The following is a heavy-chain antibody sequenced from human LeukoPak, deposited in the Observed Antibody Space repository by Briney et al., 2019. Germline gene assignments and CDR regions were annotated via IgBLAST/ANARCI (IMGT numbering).Heavy chain of an antibody. CDR1: GFTFSSYG. CDR2: ISYDGSNK. D-gene: IGHD6-13*01. CDR3: AKDLGYSSSWALQDP. Sequence: PGGSLRLSCAASGFTFSSYGMHWVRQAPGKGLEWVAVISYDGSNKYYADSVKGRFTISRDNSKNTLYLQMNSLRAEDTAVYYCAKDLGYSSSWALQDPWGQGTLVTVSS. V-gene: IGHV3-30*18. J-gene: IGHJ5*02.